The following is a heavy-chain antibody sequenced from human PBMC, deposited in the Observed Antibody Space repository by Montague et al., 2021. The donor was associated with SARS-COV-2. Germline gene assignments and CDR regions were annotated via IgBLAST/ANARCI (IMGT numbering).Heavy chain of an antibody. CDR1: GDSIMTTNW. V-gene: IGHV4-4*02. J-gene: IGHJ4*02. Sequence: SETLSLTCAVSGDSIMTTNWWRWVRQHPAKGLVWFGGIYHDCGTNYNPSPKSRVTMSVDKSKNQFSLELNSVTAAATALYYCVRAGGLDNRPPVWGQGALVIVSS. CDR2: IYHDCGT. D-gene: IGHD3/OR15-3a*01. CDR3: VRAGGLDNRPPV.